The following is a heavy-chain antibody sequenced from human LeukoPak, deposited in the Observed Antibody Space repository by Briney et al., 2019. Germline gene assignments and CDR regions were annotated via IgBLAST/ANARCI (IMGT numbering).Heavy chain of an antibody. Sequence: SETLSLTCAVSGYSISSGYYWGWIRQPPGKGLEWIGSIYHSGSTYYNPSLKSRVTISVDTSKNQFSLKLSSVTAADTAVYYCARVYSSGWYADWYFDLWGRGTLVTVSS. J-gene: IGHJ2*01. D-gene: IGHD6-19*01. V-gene: IGHV4-38-2*01. CDR2: IYHSGST. CDR1: GYSISSGYY. CDR3: ARVYSSGWYADWYFDL.